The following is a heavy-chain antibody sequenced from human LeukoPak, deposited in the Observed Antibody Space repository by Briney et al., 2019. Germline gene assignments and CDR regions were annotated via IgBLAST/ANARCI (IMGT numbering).Heavy chain of an antibody. J-gene: IGHJ4*02. CDR3: TRGNSGHDY. Sequence: PGGSLRLSCAASGFTFSIHGMNWVRQAPGKGLVWISRIVSDGSSTTYADSVKGRFTISRDNAKNTLYLQMNSLRAEDTAVYYCTRGNSGHDYWGQGTLVTVSS. CDR1: GFTFSIHG. D-gene: IGHD4-23*01. V-gene: IGHV3-74*01. CDR2: IVSDGSST.